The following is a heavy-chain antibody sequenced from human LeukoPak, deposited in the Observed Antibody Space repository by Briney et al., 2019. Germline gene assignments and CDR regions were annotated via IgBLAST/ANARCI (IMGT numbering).Heavy chain of an antibody. CDR3: AKERPDYDSYYFDY. CDR2: ISSSSSYI. CDR1: GFTFSSYS. V-gene: IGHV3-21*01. J-gene: IGHJ4*02. D-gene: IGHD4-17*01. Sequence: GGSLRLSCAASGFTFSSYSMNWVRQAPGKGLEWVSSISSSSSYIYYADSVKGRFAISRDNAKNSLYLQMNSLRAEDTAVYYCAKERPDYDSYYFDYWGQGTLVTVSS.